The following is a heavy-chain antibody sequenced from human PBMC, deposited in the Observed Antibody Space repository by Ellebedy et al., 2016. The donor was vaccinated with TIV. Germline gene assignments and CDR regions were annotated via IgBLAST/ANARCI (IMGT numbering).Heavy chain of an antibody. D-gene: IGHD6-19*01. CDR1: GFTFSSYA. CDR2: ISYDGSNK. Sequence: GESLKISXAASGFTFSSYAMHWVRQAPGKGLEWVAVISYDGSNKYYADSVKGRFTISRDNSKNTLYLQMNSLRAEDTAVYYCARSSGGGWYRYYFDYWGQGTLVTVSS. J-gene: IGHJ4*02. CDR3: ARSSGGGWYRYYFDY. V-gene: IGHV3-30*04.